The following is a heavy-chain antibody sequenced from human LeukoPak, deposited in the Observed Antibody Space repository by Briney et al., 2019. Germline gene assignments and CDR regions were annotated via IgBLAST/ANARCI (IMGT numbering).Heavy chain of an antibody. CDR1: GFTFSNYW. D-gene: IGHD6-19*01. J-gene: IGHJ4*02. CDR3: ARISSLAVAGIN. V-gene: IGHV3-7*01. CDR2: IKYDGSEK. Sequence: GGSLRLSCAASGFTFSNYWMSWVRQAPGRGLEWVANIKYDGSEKYYVDSVKGRFTISRDNDKNSLYLQMNSLRAEDTAVYYCARISSLAVAGINWGQGTLVTVSS.